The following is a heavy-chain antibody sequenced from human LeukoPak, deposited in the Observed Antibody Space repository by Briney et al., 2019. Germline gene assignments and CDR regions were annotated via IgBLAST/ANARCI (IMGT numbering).Heavy chain of an antibody. D-gene: IGHD3-9*01. Sequence: EASVRVSCKASGYTFTSYGISWVRQAPGQGLEWMGWVSTYNGNKNYAQNLQGRVTMTTARSTSTAYMELRSLTSDDTAVYYCARDRATLRGNNYDLLTGYYTGWDYWAQGTLVSVSS. CDR2: VSTYNGNK. CDR3: ARDRATLRGNNYDLLTGYYTGWDY. V-gene: IGHV1-18*01. J-gene: IGHJ4*02. CDR1: GYTFTSYG.